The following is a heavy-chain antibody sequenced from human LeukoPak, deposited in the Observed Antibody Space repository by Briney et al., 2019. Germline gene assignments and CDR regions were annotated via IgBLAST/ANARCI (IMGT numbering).Heavy chain of an antibody. CDR3: AKGLWSGFDY. J-gene: IGHJ4*02. D-gene: IGHD3-3*01. CDR2: ISGSGGST. Sequence: GGSLRLSCAASGFTVSSNYMSWVRQAPGKGLEWVSAISGSGGSTYYADSVKGRFTISRDNSKNTLYLQVNSLRAEDTAVYYCAKGLWSGFDYWGQGTLVTVPS. V-gene: IGHV3-23*01. CDR1: GFTVSSNY.